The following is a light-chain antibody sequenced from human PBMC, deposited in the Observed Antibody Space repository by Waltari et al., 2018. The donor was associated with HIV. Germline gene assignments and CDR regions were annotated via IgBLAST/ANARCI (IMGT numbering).Light chain of an antibody. Sequence: QSALTQPPSASGSPGQSVTLSCTRTNSDIGTYDYDSGDQQHPGKAPKLVISEVTKRPSGVSDRFSGSKSGNTAFLTVSGLQAEDEADYYCSSFANRDGFYVLFGGGTRLTVL. J-gene: IGLJ2*01. V-gene: IGLV2-8*01. CDR1: NSDIGTYDY. CDR3: SSFANRDGFYVL. CDR2: EVT.